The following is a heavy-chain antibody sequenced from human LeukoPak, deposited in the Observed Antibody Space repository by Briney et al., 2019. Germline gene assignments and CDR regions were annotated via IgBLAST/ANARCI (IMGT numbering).Heavy chain of an antibody. J-gene: IGHJ4*02. Sequence: SPSETLSLTCAVSGGSISSNNWWSWVRQPPGKGLEWIGEIYHSGSANYNPSLKSRVTISLDKSKNQVSLKLSSVTAADTAVYYCARKTEGAYDFYYWGPGTLVTVSS. CDR1: GGSISSNNW. V-gene: IGHV4-4*02. CDR3: ARKTEGAYDFYY. D-gene: IGHD3/OR15-3a*01. CDR2: IYHSGSA.